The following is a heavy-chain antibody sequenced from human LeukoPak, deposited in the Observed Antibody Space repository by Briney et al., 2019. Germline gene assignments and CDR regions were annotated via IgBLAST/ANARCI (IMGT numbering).Heavy chain of an antibody. Sequence: PGGSLRLSCAASGFTFSSYSMNWVRQAPGKGLEWVGRSRNKINSYTTEYAASVKGRFTVSRDDSKNSLYLQMNSLETEDTAVYYCVRAGTGRTLDYWGQGTLVTVSS. CDR1: GFTFSSYS. V-gene: IGHV3-72*01. D-gene: IGHD3/OR15-3a*01. J-gene: IGHJ4*02. CDR3: VRAGTGRTLDY. CDR2: SRNKINSYTT.